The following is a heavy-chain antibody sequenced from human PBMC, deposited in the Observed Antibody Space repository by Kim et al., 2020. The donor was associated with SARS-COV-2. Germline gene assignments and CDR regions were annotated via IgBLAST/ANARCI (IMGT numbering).Heavy chain of an antibody. CDR1: GASTNGYY. CDR3: ARILTGAGATFDS. V-gene: IGHV4-59*01. Sequence: SETLSLTCTVSGASTNGYYWSWIRQPPGESLECISYIYYTGRFTNYNPSLKSRVTISIDTSKNQFSLTLNSVTAADTAFYYCARILTGAGATFDSWGQGTLVTVSS. CDR2: IYYTGRFT. D-gene: IGHD3-9*01. J-gene: IGHJ4*02.